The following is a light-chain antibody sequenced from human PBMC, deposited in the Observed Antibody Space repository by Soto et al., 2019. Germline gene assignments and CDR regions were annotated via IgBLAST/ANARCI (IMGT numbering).Light chain of an antibody. J-gene: IGKJ5*01. V-gene: IGKV3-11*01. CDR1: QSVSSN. Sequence: EILMMPSPCTLSVSAGERATLSCRASQSVSSNLAWYQQNPGQAPRPLIYGASSRATGIPDRFSGSGSGTDFTLTISSLEPEDFPVYYCQQRSNWLTFGQGTRLEIK. CDR3: QQRSNWLT. CDR2: GAS.